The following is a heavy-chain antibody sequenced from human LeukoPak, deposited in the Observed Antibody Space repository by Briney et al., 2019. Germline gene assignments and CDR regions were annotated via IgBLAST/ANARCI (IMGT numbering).Heavy chain of an antibody. V-gene: IGHV4-34*01. CDR3: ARVISAGEDYMDV. Sequence: PSETLSLTCAVYGGSFSGYYWSWIRQPPGKGLEWIGEINHSGSTNYNPSLKSRVTISVDTSKNQFSLKLSSVTAADTAVYYCARVISAGEDYMDVWGKGTTVTVSS. D-gene: IGHD3/OR15-3a*01. CDR2: INHSGST. J-gene: IGHJ6*03. CDR1: GGSFSGYY.